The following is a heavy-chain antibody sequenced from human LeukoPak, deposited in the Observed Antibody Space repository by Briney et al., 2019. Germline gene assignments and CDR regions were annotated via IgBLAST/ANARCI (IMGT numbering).Heavy chain of an antibody. J-gene: IGHJ6*03. CDR1: GGSFSGYS. V-gene: IGHV4-34*01. Sequence: SETLSLTCAVYGGSFSGYSWSWIRQPPGKGLEWIGEINHSGSTNYNPSLKSRVTISVDTSKNQFSLNLSSVTAADTAVYYCARGPLKPYYDSSFYYYYYMDVWGKGTTVTVSS. CDR3: ARGPLKPYYDSSFYYYYYMDV. D-gene: IGHD3-22*01. CDR2: INHSGST.